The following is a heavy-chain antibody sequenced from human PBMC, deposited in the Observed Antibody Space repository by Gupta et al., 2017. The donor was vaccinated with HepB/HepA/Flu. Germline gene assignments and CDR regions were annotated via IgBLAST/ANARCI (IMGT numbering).Heavy chain of an antibody. V-gene: IGHV3-23*01. J-gene: IGHJ6*02. CDR2: VSSSGDDT. Sequence: EVQLLESGGGLVQPGGSLRLSCAASGFTFSHYAMGWVRQAPGRGLEWVAGVSSSGDDTYYADSVKGRFTISRDNSKNTLFLQMSSLRAADTAVYYCANEPIKILDYYYGMDVWGQGTTVTVSS. CDR1: GFTFSHYA. D-gene: IGHD1-14*01. CDR3: ANEPIKILDYYYGMDV.